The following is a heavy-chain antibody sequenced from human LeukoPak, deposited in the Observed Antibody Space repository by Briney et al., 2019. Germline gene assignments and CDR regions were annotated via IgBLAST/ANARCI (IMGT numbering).Heavy chain of an antibody. D-gene: IGHD3-22*01. V-gene: IGHV4-4*09. J-gene: IGHJ4*02. CDR1: GGSMTTHH. CDR2: IYTSGST. Sequence: PSETLSLTCTVSGGSMTTHHWNWIRQPPGKGLEWIGYIYTSGSTNYNPSLKSRVTISVDTSKNQFSLKLSSVTAADTAVYYCARCTGPDTYYYDSSGCVFDYWGQGTLVTVSS. CDR3: ARCTGPDTYYYDSSGCVFDY.